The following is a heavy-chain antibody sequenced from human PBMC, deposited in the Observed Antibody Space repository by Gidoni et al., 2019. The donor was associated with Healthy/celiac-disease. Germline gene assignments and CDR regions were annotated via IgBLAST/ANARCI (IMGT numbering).Heavy chain of an antibody. CDR2: IDWDDDK. J-gene: IGHJ4*02. Sequence: QVTLRESGPALVKPTQTLTLTCTFSGFSLSTSGMCVGCIRQPPGKALEWLALIDWDDDKYNSTSLKTRLTISKDTSKTQVVLTMTNMDPVDTATYYCARMNRVDYYDSSGYYYGFDYWGQGTLVTVSS. D-gene: IGHD3-22*01. CDR3: ARMNRVDYYDSSGYYYGFDY. CDR1: GFSLSTSGMC. V-gene: IGHV2-70*01.